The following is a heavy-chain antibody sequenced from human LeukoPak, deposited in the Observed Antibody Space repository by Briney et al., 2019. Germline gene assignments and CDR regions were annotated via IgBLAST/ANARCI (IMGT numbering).Heavy chain of an antibody. CDR2: ISAYNGNT. Sequence: ASVKVSCTASGYTFTSYGISWVRPAPGQGLEWMGWISAYNGNTNYAQRLQGRVTMTTDTSTSTAYMELRSLRSDDTAVYYCARDGVLWFGELYSPDYWGQGTLVTVSS. D-gene: IGHD3-10*01. J-gene: IGHJ4*02. CDR3: ARDGVLWFGELYSPDY. CDR1: GYTFTSYG. V-gene: IGHV1-18*01.